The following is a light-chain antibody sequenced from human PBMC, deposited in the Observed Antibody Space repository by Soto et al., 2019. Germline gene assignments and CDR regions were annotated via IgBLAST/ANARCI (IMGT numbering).Light chain of an antibody. CDR3: CSYAGGSNV. V-gene: IGLV2-23*03. Sequence: TQPASVSESPGQSITISCTGTSSDVGSYEFVSWYQQYPGKAPKLMIYEGSKRPSGVSDRFSGSKSGNTASLTISGLQSEDEADYFCCSYAGGSNVFGAGTKVT. J-gene: IGLJ1*01. CDR1: SSDVGSYEF. CDR2: EGS.